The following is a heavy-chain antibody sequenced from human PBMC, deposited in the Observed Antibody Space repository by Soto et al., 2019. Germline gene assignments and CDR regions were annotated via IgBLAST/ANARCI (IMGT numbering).Heavy chain of an antibody. CDR1: GYTFTSYY. V-gene: IGHV1-46*03. J-gene: IGHJ4*02. CDR2: INPSGGST. D-gene: IGHD2-15*01. CDR3: ARGKVVVAAPTYYFDY. Sequence: ASVKVSCKASGYTFTSYYMHWVRQAPGQGLEWMGIINPSGGSTSYAQKFQGRVTMTRDTSTSTVYMELSSLRSGDTAVYYCARGKVVVAAPTYYFDYWGQGTLVTVSS.